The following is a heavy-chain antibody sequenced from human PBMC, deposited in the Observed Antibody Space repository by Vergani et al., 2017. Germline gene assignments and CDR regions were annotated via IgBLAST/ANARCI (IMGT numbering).Heavy chain of an antibody. D-gene: IGHD3-22*01. CDR2: IYTSGSP. CDR3: ARDPGRYQYYDSTGGDSDAFDS. J-gene: IGHJ3*02. CDR1: GGSISSGSYY. V-gene: IGHV4-61*02. Sequence: QVQLQESGPGLVKPSQTLSLTCTVSGGSISSGSYYWSWIRQPAGKGLEWIGRIYTSGSPNYNPSLKSRVTIAVDTSKNQFSLKLSSVTAADTAVYYCARDPGRYQYYDSTGGDSDAFDSWGEGTRVTVSS.